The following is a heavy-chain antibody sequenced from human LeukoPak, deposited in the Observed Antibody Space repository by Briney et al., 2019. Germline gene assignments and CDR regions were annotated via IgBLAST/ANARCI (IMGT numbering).Heavy chain of an antibody. CDR1: GGSIISSSYY. V-gene: IGHV3-66*01. D-gene: IGHD6-13*01. CDR3: ARDIFSIGAAAGTGNRFDY. J-gene: IGHJ4*02. CDR2: IYSGGST. Sequence: ETLSLTCTVSGGSIISSSYYWGWIRQPPGKGLEWVSVIYSGGSTYYADSVKGRFTISRDNSKNTLYLQMNSLRAEDTAVYYCARDIFSIGAAAGTGNRFDYWGQGTLVTVSS.